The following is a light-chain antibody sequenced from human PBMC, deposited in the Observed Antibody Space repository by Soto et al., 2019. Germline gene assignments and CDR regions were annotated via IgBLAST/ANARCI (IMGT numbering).Light chain of an antibody. CDR3: QQYGGSPRT. Sequence: SQSPSSLSASIGDSVTITCRASQSINRWLAWYQQRRGQAPRLLIHGASNRATGIPDRFSGSGSGTDFTLTITRLEPEDFAVYYCQQYGGSPRTFGQGTKVEVK. CDR2: GAS. J-gene: IGKJ1*01. CDR1: QSINRW. V-gene: IGKV3-20*01.